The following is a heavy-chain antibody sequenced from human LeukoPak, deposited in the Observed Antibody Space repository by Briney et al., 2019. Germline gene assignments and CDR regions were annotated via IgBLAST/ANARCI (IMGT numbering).Heavy chain of an antibody. Sequence: GGSLRLSCAASGFTFSNYAMSWVRQAPGKGLEWVSAISGSGSSTYYAASVKGRFTISRDNSKNTLYLQMNSLRAEDTAVYYCARHFSPNYCTDDCYTFDYWGQGTLVTVSS. CDR2: ISGSGSST. D-gene: IGHD2-21*02. CDR3: ARHFSPNYCTDDCYTFDY. J-gene: IGHJ4*02. V-gene: IGHV3-23*01. CDR1: GFTFSNYA.